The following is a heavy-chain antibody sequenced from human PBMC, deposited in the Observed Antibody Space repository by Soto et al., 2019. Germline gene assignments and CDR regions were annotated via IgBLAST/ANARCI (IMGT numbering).Heavy chain of an antibody. Sequence: PSETLSLTCTVSGGSISSSSYYWGWIRQPPGKGLELIGSIYYSGSTYYNPSLKSRVTISVDTSKNQFSLKLSSVTAADTAVYYCARQVRIVVALLGYYFDYWGQGTLVTVSS. J-gene: IGHJ4*02. CDR1: GGSISSSSYY. CDR3: ARQVRIVVALLGYYFDY. D-gene: IGHD3-22*01. CDR2: IYYSGST. V-gene: IGHV4-39*01.